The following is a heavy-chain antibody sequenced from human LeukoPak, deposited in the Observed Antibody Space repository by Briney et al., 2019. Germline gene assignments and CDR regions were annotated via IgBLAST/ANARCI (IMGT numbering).Heavy chain of an antibody. CDR2: ISYDGSNE. Sequence: GGSLRLSCAASGFTFSSYGMHWVRQAPGEGLEWVAVISYDGSNEYYADSVKGRFTISRDNSKNTLYLQMNSLRAEDTAVYYCAKDLVPWDYFDYWGQGTLVTVSS. CDR1: GFTFSSYG. J-gene: IGHJ4*02. CDR3: AKDLVPWDYFDY. D-gene: IGHD2-2*01. V-gene: IGHV3-30*18.